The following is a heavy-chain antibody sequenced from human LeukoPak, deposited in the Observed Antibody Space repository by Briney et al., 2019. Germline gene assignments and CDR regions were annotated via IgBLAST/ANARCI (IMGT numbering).Heavy chain of an antibody. CDR3: VRDHYYDFSGYYDY. D-gene: IGHD3/OR15-3a*01. CDR2: IYSGGTT. V-gene: IGHV3-66*01. CDR1: GFTVATNY. J-gene: IGHJ4*02. Sequence: PGGSLRLSCAVSGFTVATNYMSWVRQAPGRGLEWVSVIYSGGTTNYADSVRARFTISRDSYANTQYLQMDNLRVEDTDIYYCVRDHYYDFSGYYDYWGQGTLVSVPS.